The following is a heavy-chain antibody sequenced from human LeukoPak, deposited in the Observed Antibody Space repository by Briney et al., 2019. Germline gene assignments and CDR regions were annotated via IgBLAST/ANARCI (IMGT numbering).Heavy chain of an antibody. CDR2: MYPGDSEA. CDR1: GCSFTNYW. Sequence: GESLKISCAGSGCSFTNYWIGWVRPMPGKGLEWMGIMYPGDSEATYSPSFQGQVTISADKSISTAYLQWSSLKATDTAMYYCARRANWGYYLDYWGQGTLVTVSS. D-gene: IGHD7-27*01. J-gene: IGHJ4*02. V-gene: IGHV5-51*01. CDR3: ARRANWGYYLDY.